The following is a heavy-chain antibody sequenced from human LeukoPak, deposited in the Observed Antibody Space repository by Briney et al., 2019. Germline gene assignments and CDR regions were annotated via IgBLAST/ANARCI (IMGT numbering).Heavy chain of an antibody. D-gene: IGHD3-10*01. V-gene: IGHV3-53*01. Sequence: PGGSLRLSCTVSGFTVSSNSMSWVRQAPGKGLEWVSFIYSDNTHYSDSVKGRFTISRDNSKNTLYLQMNSLRAEDTAVYYCASAYFYGSGSSSGFDYWGQGTLVTVSS. J-gene: IGHJ4*02. CDR1: GFTVSSNS. CDR3: ASAYFYGSGSSSGFDY. CDR2: IYSDNT.